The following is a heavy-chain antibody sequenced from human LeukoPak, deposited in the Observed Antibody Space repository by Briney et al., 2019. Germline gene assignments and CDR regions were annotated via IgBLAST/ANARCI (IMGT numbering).Heavy chain of an antibody. CDR1: GSTVSNYC. CDR3: ARGWVVVAATWYFDY. D-gene: IGHD2-15*01. J-gene: IGHJ4*02. CDR2: IRQDGGES. V-gene: IGHV3-7*01. Sequence: GGSLRLSCAASGSTVSNYCMSWVRQAPGKGLEWVANIRQDGGESHYVDSVKGRFTISRDYAKNSLYLQMNSLRAEDTAVYYCARGWVVVAATWYFDYWGQGTLVTVSS.